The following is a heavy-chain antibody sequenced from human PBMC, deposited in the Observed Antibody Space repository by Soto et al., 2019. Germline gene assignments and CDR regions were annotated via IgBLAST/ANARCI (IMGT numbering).Heavy chain of an antibody. CDR2: IYYSGST. CDR1: GGSISSYY. Sequence: SETLSLTCTVSGGSISSYYWSWIRQPPGKGLEWIGYIYYSGSTNYNPSLKIRVTISVDTSKNQFSLKLSSVTAADTAVYYCARANGAWFGELLFDDYYYYYMDVWGKGTTVTVSS. D-gene: IGHD3-10*01. J-gene: IGHJ6*03. CDR3: ARANGAWFGELLFDDYYYYYMDV. V-gene: IGHV4-59*01.